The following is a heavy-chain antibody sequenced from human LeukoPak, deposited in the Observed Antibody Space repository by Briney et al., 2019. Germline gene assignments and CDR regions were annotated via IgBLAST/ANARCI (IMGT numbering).Heavy chain of an antibody. CDR1: GFTFSSYS. CDR2: ISSSSSYT. V-gene: IGHV3-21*01. CDR3: ARSSRSSRRFDP. Sequence: KPGGSLRLSCAASGFTFSSYSMNWVRQAPGKGLEWVSSISSSSSYTYYADSVKGRFTISRDNAKNSLYLQMNSLRAEDTAVYYCARSSRSSRRFDPWAGEPWSPSPQ. D-gene: IGHD6-13*01. J-gene: IGHJ5*02.